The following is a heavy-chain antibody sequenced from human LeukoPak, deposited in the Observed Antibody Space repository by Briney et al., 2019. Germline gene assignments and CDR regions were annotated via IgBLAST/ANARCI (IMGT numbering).Heavy chain of an antibody. CDR3: ARARDSGYYYDSSGYYYFDC. CDR1: GGSISSGDYY. V-gene: IGHV4-30-4*08. CDR2: IYYSGST. Sequence: SETLSLTCTVSGGSISSGDYYWSWIRQPPGKGLEWIGYIYYSGSTYYNPSLKSRVTISVDPSKNQFSLKLSSVTAADTAVYYCARARDSGYYYDSSGYYYFDCWGQGTLVTVSS. D-gene: IGHD3-22*01. J-gene: IGHJ4*02.